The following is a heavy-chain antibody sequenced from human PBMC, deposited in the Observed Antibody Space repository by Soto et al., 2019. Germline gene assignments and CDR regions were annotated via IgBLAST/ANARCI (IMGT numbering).Heavy chain of an antibody. CDR2: IWYDGNIK. V-gene: IGHV3-33*03. Sequence: QVQLVESGGRVVPPGKSLRLSCAASGFTFNTYGMNWIRQAPGKGLEWVAVIWYDGNIKEYAESVKGRFSISRDTSKNTLYLQMNDLRVNATALYYCVRNAAAGTGFSDNWGQGTLVTVSP. CDR3: VRNAAAGTGFSDN. CDR1: GFTFNTYG. J-gene: IGHJ4*02. D-gene: IGHD6-13*01.